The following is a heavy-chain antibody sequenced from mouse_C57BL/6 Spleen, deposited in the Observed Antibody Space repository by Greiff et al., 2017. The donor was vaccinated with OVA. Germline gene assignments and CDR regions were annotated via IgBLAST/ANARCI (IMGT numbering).Heavy chain of an antibody. CDR2: INPSNGGT. CDR3: ARSEGSSYNFDY. V-gene: IGHV1-53*01. J-gene: IGHJ2*01. CDR1: GYTFTSYW. Sequence: VKLQQPGTELVKPGASVKLSCKASGYTFTSYWMHWVKQRPGQGLEWIGNINPSNGGTNYNEKFKSKATLTVDKSSSTAYMQLSSLTSEDSAVYYCARSEGSSYNFDYWGQGTTLTVSS. D-gene: IGHD1-1*01.